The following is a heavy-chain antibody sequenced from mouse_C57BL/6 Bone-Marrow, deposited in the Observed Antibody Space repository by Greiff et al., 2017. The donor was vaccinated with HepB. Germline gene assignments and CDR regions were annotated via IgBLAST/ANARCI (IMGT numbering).Heavy chain of an antibody. CDR2: IRLKSDNYAT. CDR1: GFTFSNYW. V-gene: IGHV6-3*01. J-gene: IGHJ2*01. Sequence: EVQLQQSGGGLVQPGGSMKLSCVASGFTFSNYWMNWVRQSPEKGLEWVAQIRLKSDNYATHYAESVKGRFTISRDDSKSSVYLQMNNLRAEDTGIYYCTGPTTVVVNWGQGTTLTVSS. CDR3: TGPTTVVVN. D-gene: IGHD1-1*01.